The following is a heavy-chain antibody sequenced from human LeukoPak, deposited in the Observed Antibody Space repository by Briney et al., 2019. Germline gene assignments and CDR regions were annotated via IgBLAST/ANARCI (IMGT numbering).Heavy chain of an antibody. CDR1: GGSISSYY. Sequence: SETLSLTRTVSGGSISSYYWSWIRQPAGKGLEWIGRIYPSGGTNYNPSLKSRVTMSVDTSKNQFSLKLRSVTAADTAVYYCARDTYSSGSYHYYYYMGVWGKGTTVTISS. CDR3: ARDTYSSGSYHYYYYMGV. V-gene: IGHV4-4*07. J-gene: IGHJ6*03. D-gene: IGHD3-10*01. CDR2: IYPSGGT.